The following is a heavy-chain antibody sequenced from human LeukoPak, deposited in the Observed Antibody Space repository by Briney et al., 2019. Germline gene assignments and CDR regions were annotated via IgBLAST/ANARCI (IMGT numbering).Heavy chain of an antibody. CDR3: VRSPACSSGTCYPNWFDP. D-gene: IGHD2-15*01. CDR1: GYSFTNNW. J-gene: IGHJ5*02. V-gene: IGHV5-51*01. CDR2: TYPGDSNT. Sequence: GESLEISCKGSGYSFTNNWIGWVRQMPGKGLEWMGITYPGDSNTRYSPSFQGQVTISADKSISSAYLQWSSLKASDTAMYYCVRSPACSSGTCYPNWFDPWGQGTLVTVSS.